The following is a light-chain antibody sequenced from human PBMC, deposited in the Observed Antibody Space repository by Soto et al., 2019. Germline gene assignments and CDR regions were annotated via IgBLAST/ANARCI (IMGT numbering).Light chain of an antibody. J-gene: IGLJ1*01. Sequence: QSVLTQRACVSGSPGQSITISCTGTSSDVGGYNYVSWYQQHPGKAPKLMIYEVSNRPSGVSNRFSGSKSGNTASLTISGLQAEDEAEYYCSSYTSSSAYVFGTGTKVTV. CDR1: SSDVGGYNY. CDR2: EVS. V-gene: IGLV2-14*01. CDR3: SSYTSSSAYV.